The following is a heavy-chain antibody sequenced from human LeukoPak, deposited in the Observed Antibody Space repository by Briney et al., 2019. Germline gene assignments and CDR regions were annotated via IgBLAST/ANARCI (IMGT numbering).Heavy chain of an antibody. D-gene: IGHD3-10*01. V-gene: IGHV3-30-3*01. CDR2: TSSDLNVK. J-gene: IGHJ4*02. Sequence: GGSLRLSCAASGFTFRNYVIHWVRQAPGKGLEWVAVTSSDLNVKLYADSVKGRFTISRDNSRSTLYLQMNSLRPEDTAIYYCVREGYYGSGSPPSLYFDYWGQGTLVTVSS. CDR3: VREGYYGSGSPPSLYFDY. CDR1: GFTFRNYV.